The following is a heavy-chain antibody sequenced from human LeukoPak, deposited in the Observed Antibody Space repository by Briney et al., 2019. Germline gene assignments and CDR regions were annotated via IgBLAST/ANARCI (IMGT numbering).Heavy chain of an antibody. V-gene: IGHV4-59*08. CDR2: IYYSGST. Sequence: SETLSLTCTVSGGSISSYYWSWIRQPPGKGLEWIGYIYYSGSTNYNPSLKSRVTISVDTSKNQFSLKLSSVTAADTAVYYCARLGSSSWCGPFDYWGQGTLVTVSS. CDR1: GGSISSYY. J-gene: IGHJ4*02. CDR3: ARLGSSSWCGPFDY. D-gene: IGHD6-13*01.